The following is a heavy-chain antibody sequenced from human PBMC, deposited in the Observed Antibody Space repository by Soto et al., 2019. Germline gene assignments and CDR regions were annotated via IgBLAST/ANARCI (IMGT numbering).Heavy chain of an antibody. V-gene: IGHV3-21*01. CDR1: GFTFSSYD. CDR3: VRSGNDPMLRHNWFDP. Sequence: EVQLVESGGGLVKPGGSLRLSCAASGFTFSSYDMNWVRQATGKGLEYVSSITTSGRYIYYGDSVRGRFTISRDNAQNSLFLQMDSLRAGDTAVYYCVRSGNDPMLRHNWFDPWGQGTLVTGSS. D-gene: IGHD2-8*01. J-gene: IGHJ5*02. CDR2: ITTSGRYI.